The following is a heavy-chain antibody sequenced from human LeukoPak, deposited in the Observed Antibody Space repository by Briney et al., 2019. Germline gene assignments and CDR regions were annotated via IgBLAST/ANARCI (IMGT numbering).Heavy chain of an antibody. CDR3: ARRPDIDAFDI. D-gene: IGHD2-15*01. CDR2: IIPIFGTA. Sequence: SVKVSCKASGGTFSSYAISWVRQAPGQGLEWMGGIIPIFGTANYAQKFQGRVTITADKSTSTAYMELTSLRSEDTAVYYCARRPDIDAFDIWGQGTMVTVSS. J-gene: IGHJ3*02. V-gene: IGHV1-69*06. CDR1: GGTFSSYA.